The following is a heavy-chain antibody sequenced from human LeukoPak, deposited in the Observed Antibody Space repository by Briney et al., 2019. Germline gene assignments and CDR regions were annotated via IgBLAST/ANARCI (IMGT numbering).Heavy chain of an antibody. CDR3: ARGSKRWGLSYYYGMDV. Sequence: PSETLSLTCAVYGGSFSGYYWGWIRQPPGKGLEWIGEINHSGSTNYNPSLKSRVTISVDTSKNQFSLKLSSVTAADTAVYYCARGSKRWGLSYYYGMDVWGQGTTVTVSS. CDR1: GGSFSGYY. D-gene: IGHD4-23*01. J-gene: IGHJ6*02. V-gene: IGHV4-34*01. CDR2: INHSGST.